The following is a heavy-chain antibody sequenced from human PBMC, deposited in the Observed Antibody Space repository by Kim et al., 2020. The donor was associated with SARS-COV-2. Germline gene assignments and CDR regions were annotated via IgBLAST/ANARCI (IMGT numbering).Heavy chain of an antibody. D-gene: IGHD3-22*01. Sequence: SETLSLTCSVSGGSISSYYWSWIRQPPGKGLEWIGYIYYSGSTNYNPSLKSRVTISVDTSKNQFSLKLSSVTAADTAVYYCARHHDDSSGYYSSYYFDYWGQGTLVTVSS. CDR3: ARHHDDSSGYYSSYYFDY. V-gene: IGHV4-59*08. J-gene: IGHJ4*02. CDR2: IYYSGST. CDR1: GGSISSYY.